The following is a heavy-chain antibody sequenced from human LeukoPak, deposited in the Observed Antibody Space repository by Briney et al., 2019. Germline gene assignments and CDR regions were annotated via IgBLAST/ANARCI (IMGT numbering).Heavy chain of an antibody. D-gene: IGHD1-26*01. J-gene: IGHJ6*03. V-gene: IGHV4-30-4*08. Sequence: SQTLSLTCTVSGGSVGSGDYYWSWIHQPPGKGLEWIGCIYHSGSTYYNPSLKSRVTISLDTPKNQFSLKLSSVTAADTAVYYCARASSGSYSGPIYYYYYMDVWGKGTTVTVSS. CDR3: ARASSGSYSGPIYYYYYMDV. CDR2: IYHSGST. CDR1: GGSVGSGDYY.